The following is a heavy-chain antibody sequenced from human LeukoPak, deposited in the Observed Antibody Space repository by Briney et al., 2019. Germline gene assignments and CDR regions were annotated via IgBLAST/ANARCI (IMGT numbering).Heavy chain of an antibody. D-gene: IGHD6-6*01. J-gene: IGHJ6*02. V-gene: IGHV1-2*04. Sequence: ASVKVSCKASGYTFTGYYMHWVRQAPGQGLEWMGWINPNSGGTNYAQKFQGWVTMTRDTSISTAYMELSRLRSDDTAVYYCARSRSSSVGMDVWGQGTTVTVSS. CDR2: INPNSGGT. CDR1: GYTFTGYY. CDR3: ARSRSSSVGMDV.